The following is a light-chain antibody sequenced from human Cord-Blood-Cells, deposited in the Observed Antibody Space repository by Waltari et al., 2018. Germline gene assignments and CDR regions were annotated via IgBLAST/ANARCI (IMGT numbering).Light chain of an antibody. CDR3: QQYGSSPPIT. V-gene: IGKV3-20*01. CDR2: GAS. Sequence: EIVLTQSPGPLSLSPGERATLSCRASQSVSSSYLAWYQQKPGQAPRHLLYGASSRATGIPDRFSGSGSGTDVTLTISRLEPEEFAVYYCQQYGSSPPITFGQGTRLEIK. CDR1: QSVSSSY. J-gene: IGKJ5*01.